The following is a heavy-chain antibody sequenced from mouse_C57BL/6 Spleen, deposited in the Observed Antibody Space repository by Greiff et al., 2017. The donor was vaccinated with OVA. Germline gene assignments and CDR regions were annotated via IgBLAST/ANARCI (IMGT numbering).Heavy chain of an antibody. CDR3: TRGGNSRYFDY. D-gene: IGHD2-1*01. Sequence: EVQLQESGEGLVKPGGSLKLSCAASGFTFSSYAMSWVRQTPEKRLEWVAYISSGGDYIYYADTVTGRFTISRDNARNTLYLQMSSLKSEDTAMYYCTRGGNSRYFDYWGQGTTLTVSS. CDR2: ISSGGDYI. J-gene: IGHJ2*01. V-gene: IGHV5-9-1*02. CDR1: GFTFSSYA.